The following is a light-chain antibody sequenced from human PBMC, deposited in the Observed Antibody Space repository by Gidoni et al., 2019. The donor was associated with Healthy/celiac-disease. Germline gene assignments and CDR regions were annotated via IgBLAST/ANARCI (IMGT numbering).Light chain of an antibody. CDR2: AAS. Sequence: DIQMPQSPSSLSAFVGDRVTIACRASQSISTHLNWYQQKPGKAPKLLIYAASSLQRGVPSRFSGSGSGTDFILTIISLQPEDFATYYCQQSYSTPWTFGQGTKVEIK. J-gene: IGKJ1*01. CDR1: QSISTH. CDR3: QQSYSTPWT. V-gene: IGKV1-39*01.